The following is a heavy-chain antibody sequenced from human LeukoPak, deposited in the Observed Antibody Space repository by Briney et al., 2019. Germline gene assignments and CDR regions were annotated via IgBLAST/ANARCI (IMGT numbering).Heavy chain of an antibody. Sequence: ASVKVSCKASGYTFTGYYMHWVRQAPGQGLEWMGWINPNSGGTNYAQKFQGRVTMTRDTSTSTAYMELRSLRSDDTAVYYCARAGGFGELNDWGQGTLVTVSS. V-gene: IGHV1-2*02. D-gene: IGHD3-10*01. CDR2: INPNSGGT. CDR1: GYTFTGYY. J-gene: IGHJ4*02. CDR3: ARAGGFGELND.